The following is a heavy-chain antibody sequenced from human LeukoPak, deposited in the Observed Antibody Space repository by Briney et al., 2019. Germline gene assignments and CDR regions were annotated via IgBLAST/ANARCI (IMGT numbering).Heavy chain of an antibody. CDR3: ARFNREGRAFAMDV. CDR2: IFNSGST. D-gene: IGHD1-26*01. Sequence: PSETLSLTCIASGDSISSDYWSWIRQPPGKGLEWIGYIFNSGSTNYNPSLRSRVTISVDTSRTQFSLKLGSVTAADTAVYFCARFNREGRAFAMDVWGQGTTVIVSS. V-gene: IGHV4-59*01. J-gene: IGHJ6*02. CDR1: GDSISSDY.